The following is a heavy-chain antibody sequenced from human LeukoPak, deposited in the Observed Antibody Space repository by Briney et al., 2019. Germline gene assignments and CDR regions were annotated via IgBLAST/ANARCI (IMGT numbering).Heavy chain of an antibody. CDR2: IYYSGST. CDR1: GGSISSSSYY. Sequence: SETLSLTCTVSGGSISSSSYYWGWIRQPPGKGLEWIGSIYYSGSTYYNPSLKSRVTISVDTSKNQFSLELSSVTAADTAVYYCARQGIVILDYWGQGTLVTVSS. CDR3: ARQGIVILDY. V-gene: IGHV4-39*01. J-gene: IGHJ4*02. D-gene: IGHD2/OR15-2a*01.